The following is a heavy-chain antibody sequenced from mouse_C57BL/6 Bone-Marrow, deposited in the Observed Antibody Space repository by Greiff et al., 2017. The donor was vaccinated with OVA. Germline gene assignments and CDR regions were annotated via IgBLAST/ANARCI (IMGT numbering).Heavy chain of an antibody. J-gene: IGHJ2*01. CDR1: GYAFSSSW. Sequence: QVQLQQSGPELVKPGASVKISCKASGYAFSSSWMNWVKQRPGKGLEWIGRIYPGDGDTNYNGKFKGKATLTADKSSSTAYMQLSSLISEDSAVYFCARRDYYGSSYDFDYWGQGTTLTVSS. CDR2: IYPGDGDT. D-gene: IGHD1-1*01. V-gene: IGHV1-82*01. CDR3: ARRDYYGSSYDFDY.